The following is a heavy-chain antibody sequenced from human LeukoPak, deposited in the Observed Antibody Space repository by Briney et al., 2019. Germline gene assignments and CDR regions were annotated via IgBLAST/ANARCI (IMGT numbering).Heavy chain of an antibody. V-gene: IGHV5-51*01. Sequence: GESLKISCKGSGYSFTSYWIGWVRQMPGKGLEWMGIIYPGDSDTRYSPSFQGQVTISADKSISTAYLQWSSLKASDTAMYYCARHVGNYDFWSGLGAYYYYYMDVWGKGTTATVSS. D-gene: IGHD3-3*01. CDR1: GYSFTSYW. CDR3: ARHVGNYDFWSGLGAYYYYYMDV. CDR2: IYPGDSDT. J-gene: IGHJ6*03.